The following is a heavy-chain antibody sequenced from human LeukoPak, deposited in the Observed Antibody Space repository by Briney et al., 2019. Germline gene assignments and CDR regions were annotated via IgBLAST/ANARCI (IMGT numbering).Heavy chain of an antibody. Sequence: GGSLRLSCAASGFLVSSNYMSWVRQAPGKGLEWVSVLYSGGGTYYADSVKGRFTISRDNSKNTLNLQMNTLRAEDTAVYYCARGIESYRYDAFDIWGQGTMVSVSS. CDR2: LYSGGGT. D-gene: IGHD3-16*02. CDR1: GFLVSSNY. V-gene: IGHV3-66*01. J-gene: IGHJ3*02. CDR3: ARGIESYRYDAFDI.